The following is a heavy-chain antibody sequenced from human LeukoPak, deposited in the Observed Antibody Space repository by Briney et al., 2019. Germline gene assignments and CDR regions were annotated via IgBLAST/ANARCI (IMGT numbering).Heavy chain of an antibody. J-gene: IGHJ4*02. CDR1: GFSINNNG. Sequence: GGSLRLSCVVSGFSINNNGLSWFRQAPGKGLEWVSDMSGVGNTYYAESVKGRFTISRDNFKNTFFLQMNSLRAEDTALYYATGHGSNTYWGQGALVAVSS. D-gene: IGHD5-24*01. V-gene: IGHV3-23*01. CDR2: MSGVGNT. CDR3: TGHGSNTY.